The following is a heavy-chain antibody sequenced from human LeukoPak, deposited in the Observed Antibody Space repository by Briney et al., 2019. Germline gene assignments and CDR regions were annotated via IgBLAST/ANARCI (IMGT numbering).Heavy chain of an antibody. V-gene: IGHV3-23*01. J-gene: IGHJ4*02. CDR1: GFTFSSYA. CDR3: AKGGARGLIMYYFDY. CDR2: ISGSGGST. D-gene: IGHD3-10*01. Sequence: GGSLRLSCAASGFTFSSYAMSWVRQAPGKGLGWVSAISGSGGSTYYADSVKGRFTISRDNSKNTLYLQMNSLRAEDTALYYCAKGGARGLIMYYFDYWGQGTLVTVSS.